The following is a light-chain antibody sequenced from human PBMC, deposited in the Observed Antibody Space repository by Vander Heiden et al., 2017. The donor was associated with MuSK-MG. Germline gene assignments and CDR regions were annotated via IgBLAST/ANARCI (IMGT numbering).Light chain of an antibody. CDR1: VGGTR. CDR2: EDT. J-gene: IGLJ3*02. Sequence: SPVLSQSPSVPGAPGQTARTPCGGNVGGTRSHWDQQKAGEDHVLVVYEDTDRPAGIPDRFSGSKSGNTATLIISRVEAGDEADYYCQVWDGTTGQWVFGGGTKLTVL. V-gene: IGLV3-21*02. CDR3: QVWDGTTGQWV.